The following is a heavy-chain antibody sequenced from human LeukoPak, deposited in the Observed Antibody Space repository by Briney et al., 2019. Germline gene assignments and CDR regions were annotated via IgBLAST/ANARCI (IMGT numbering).Heavy chain of an antibody. CDR2: LTTDSRYI. D-gene: IGHD2-15*01. CDR1: GLTFSSYD. V-gene: IGHV3-21*01. Sequence: TGGSLRLSCAVSGLTFSSYDMNWVRQAPGKGLEWVSSLTTDSRYIYYADSVKGRFTISRDNAKNSLYLEMNNLRAEDTAVYYCAKEGVVVVVAANDYWGQGTLVTVSS. J-gene: IGHJ4*02. CDR3: AKEGVVVVVAANDY.